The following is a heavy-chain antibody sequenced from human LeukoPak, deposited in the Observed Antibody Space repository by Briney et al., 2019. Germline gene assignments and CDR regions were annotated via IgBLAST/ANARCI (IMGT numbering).Heavy chain of an antibody. V-gene: IGHV3-7*01. CDR1: GFTFSSYS. Sequence: PGGSLRLSCAASGFTFSSYSMNWVRQAPGKGLEWVANIKQDGSEKYYVDSVKGRFTISRDNAKNSLYLQMNSLRAEDTAVYYCARVRIPPYCSSTSCYYDYWGQGTLVTVSS. CDR2: IKQDGSEK. D-gene: IGHD2-2*01. CDR3: ARVRIPPYCSSTSCYYDY. J-gene: IGHJ4*02.